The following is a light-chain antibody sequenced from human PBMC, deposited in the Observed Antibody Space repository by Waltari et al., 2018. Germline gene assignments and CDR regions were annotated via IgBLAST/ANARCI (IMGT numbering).Light chain of an antibody. J-gene: IGLJ3*02. CDR2: VYSDGSH. V-gene: IGLV4-69*01. CDR3: QTRGHGTWV. Sequence: QLVLTQSPSASASLGASIKLTCTLSSGHSSNVIAWLQLQPKKGPRYLVKVYSDGSHNRGNEMPDRFTGSSSGAGRCLALASLQSEDEADYYCQTRGHGTWVIGGGTRLTVL. CDR1: SGHSSNV.